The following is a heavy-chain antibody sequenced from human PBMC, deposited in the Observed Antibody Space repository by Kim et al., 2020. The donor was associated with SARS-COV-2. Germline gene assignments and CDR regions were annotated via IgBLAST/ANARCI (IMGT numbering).Heavy chain of an antibody. D-gene: IGHD2-2*02. CDR1: GFTFSSYW. V-gene: IGHV3-74*01. CDR2: INSDGSST. J-gene: IGHJ6*02. CDR3: ARVHCSSTSCYNPYYYYYGMDV. Sequence: GGSLRLSCAASGFTFSSYWMHWVRQAPGKGLVWVSRINSDGSSTSYADSVKGRFTISRDNAKNTLYLQMNSLRAEDTAVYYCARVHCSSTSCYNPYYYYYGMDVWGQGTTVTVSS.